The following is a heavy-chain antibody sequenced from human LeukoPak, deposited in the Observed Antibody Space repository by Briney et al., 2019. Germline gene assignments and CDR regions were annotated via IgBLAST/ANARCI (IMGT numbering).Heavy chain of an antibody. CDR3: AISGRPKGVDY. CDR2: MNPNSGNT. Sequence: ASVKVSCKASGYTFTSYDINWVRQATGQGLEWMGWMNPNSGNTGYAQKFQGRVTITRNTSISTAYMELSSLRSEDTAVYYRAISGRPKGVDYWGQGTLVTVSS. CDR1: GYTFTSYD. V-gene: IGHV1-8*03. D-gene: IGHD1-26*01. J-gene: IGHJ4*02.